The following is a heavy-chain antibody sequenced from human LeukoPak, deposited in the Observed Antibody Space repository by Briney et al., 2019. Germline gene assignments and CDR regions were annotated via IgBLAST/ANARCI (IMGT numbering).Heavy chain of an antibody. CDR1: GGSISSYY. CDR3: ARDTYYYGSGSYPPSEYYFDY. J-gene: IGHJ4*02. D-gene: IGHD3-10*01. Sequence: SETLSLTCTVSGGSISSYYWSWIRQPAGKGLEWIGRIYTSGSTNYNPSLKSRVTMSVDTSKNQFSLKLSSVTAADTAVYYCARDTYYYGSGSYPPSEYYFDYWGQGTLVTVSS. CDR2: IYTSGST. V-gene: IGHV4-4*07.